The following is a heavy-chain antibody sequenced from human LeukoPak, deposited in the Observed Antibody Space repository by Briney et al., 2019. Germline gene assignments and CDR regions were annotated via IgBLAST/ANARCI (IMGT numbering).Heavy chain of an antibody. D-gene: IGHD1-26*01. CDR1: GFTFSDYY. CDR3: ARGVVGATKAFDI. J-gene: IGHJ3*02. V-gene: IGHV3-11*01. Sequence: GGSLRLSCAASGFTFSDYYMSWIRQTLGKGLEWVSYISSSGSTIYYADSVKGRFTISRDNAKNSLYLQMNSLRAEDTAVYYCARGVVGATKAFDIWGQGTMVTVSS. CDR2: ISSSGSTI.